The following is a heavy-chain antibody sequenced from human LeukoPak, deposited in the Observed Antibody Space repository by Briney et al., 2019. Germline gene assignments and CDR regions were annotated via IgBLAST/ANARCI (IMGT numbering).Heavy chain of an antibody. V-gene: IGHV4-39*01. CDR1: GGSISSSSYY. D-gene: IGHD4-17*01. CDR3: ARLVTEYGDYATYYYYYMDV. J-gene: IGHJ6*03. Sequence: KSSETLSLTCTVSGGSISSSSYYWGWIRQPPGKGLEWIGNIYYSGSTYYNPSLKSRVTISVDTSKNQFSLKLSSVTAAGTAVYYCARLVTEYGDYATYYYYYMDVWGKGTTVTISS. CDR2: IYYSGST.